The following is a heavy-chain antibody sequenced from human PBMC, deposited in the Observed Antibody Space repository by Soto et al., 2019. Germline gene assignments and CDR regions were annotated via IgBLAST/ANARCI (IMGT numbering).Heavy chain of an antibody. CDR2: ISYDGSNK. J-gene: IGHJ6*02. D-gene: IGHD3-9*01. CDR3: ARNPYEANYDILTGYYRGRDYYGMDV. Sequence: GGSLRLSCAASGFTFSSYAMHWVRQAPGKGLEWVAVISYDGSNKYYADSVKGRFTISRDNSKNTLYLRMNSLRAEDTAVYYCARNPYEANYDILTGYYRGRDYYGMDVWGQGTTVTVSS. V-gene: IGHV3-30-3*01. CDR1: GFTFSSYA.